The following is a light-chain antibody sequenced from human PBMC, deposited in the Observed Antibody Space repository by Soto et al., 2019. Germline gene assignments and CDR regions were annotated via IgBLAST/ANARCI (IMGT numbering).Light chain of an antibody. CDR3: QQYGSSPWT. J-gene: IGKJ1*01. V-gene: IGKV3-20*01. Sequence: EIVLTQSPATLSLSPGERATLSCRASQSVSSYLAWYQQKPGQAPRLLIYGASSRATGIPARFSGSGSGTEFTLTISSLESEDFAVYFCQQYGSSPWTFGQGTKVDIK. CDR1: QSVSSY. CDR2: GAS.